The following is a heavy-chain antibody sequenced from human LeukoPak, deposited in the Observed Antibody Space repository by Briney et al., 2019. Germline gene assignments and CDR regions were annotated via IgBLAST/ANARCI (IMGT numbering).Heavy chain of an antibody. CDR2: ISAYNGNT. V-gene: IGHV1-18*01. D-gene: IGHD3-22*01. CDR1: GYTFTSYG. Sequence: GASVKVSCKASGYTFTSYGISWVRQAPGQGLEWMGWISAYNGNTNYAQKLQGRVTMTTDTSTSTAYMELRSLRSDDTAVYYCARDSSWYDSSGYTDYWGQGTLVTVSS. CDR3: ARDSSWYDSSGYTDY. J-gene: IGHJ4*02.